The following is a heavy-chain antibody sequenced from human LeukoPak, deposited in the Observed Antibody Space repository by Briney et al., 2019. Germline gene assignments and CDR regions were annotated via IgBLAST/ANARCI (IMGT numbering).Heavy chain of an antibody. CDR1: GFTFNTFN. CDR2: IKHDGSDK. Sequence: GGSLRLSCAASGFTFNTFNMNWVRQAPGKGLEWVAIIKHDGSDKYCVDSVKGRFTISRDNAKNSLYLQMSSLRAEDTAVYYCARGGHRQKEFWGQGTPVTVSS. CDR3: ARGGHRQKEF. D-gene: IGHD3-10*01. J-gene: IGHJ4*02. V-gene: IGHV3-7*01.